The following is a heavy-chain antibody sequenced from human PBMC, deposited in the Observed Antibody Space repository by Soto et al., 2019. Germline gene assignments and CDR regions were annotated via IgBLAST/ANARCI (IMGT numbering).Heavy chain of an antibody. Sequence: GGSLRLSCAASGFTFGNYWMHWVRQAPGKGLEWVSRMNSDGSTTNYADSVKGRFTVSRDNARNTLHLQMDSLRAEDTAVYYCATAEVDYWGPGTLVTVSS. CDR1: GFTFGNYW. CDR2: MNSDGSTT. CDR3: ATAEVDY. J-gene: IGHJ4*02. V-gene: IGHV3-74*01.